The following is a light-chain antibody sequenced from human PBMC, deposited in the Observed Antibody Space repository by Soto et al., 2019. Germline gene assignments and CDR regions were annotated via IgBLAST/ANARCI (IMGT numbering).Light chain of an antibody. V-gene: IGKV3-20*01. CDR2: GAS. Sequence: EVVLTQSPGTLSLSPGERATLSCRASQSVAANYLAWYQQKRGQAPRLLIYGASSRATGIPDRFSGSGSGTDFTLTISSLQPEDVATYYCQKYYSAPWTFGQGTKVDIK. J-gene: IGKJ1*01. CDR1: QSVAANY. CDR3: QKYYSAPWT.